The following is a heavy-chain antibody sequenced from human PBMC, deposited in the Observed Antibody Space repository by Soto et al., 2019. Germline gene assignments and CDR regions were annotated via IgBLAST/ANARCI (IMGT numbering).Heavy chain of an antibody. Sequence: EVQLVESGGGLVQPGGSLRLSWAASGFTFSSYWMHWVRQAPGKGLVWVSRINSDGSSTSYADSVKGRFTISRDNAKNTLYLQMNSLRAEDTAVYYCASCYGDWAFDIWGQGTMVTVSS. J-gene: IGHJ3*02. D-gene: IGHD4-17*01. V-gene: IGHV3-74*01. CDR1: GFTFSSYW. CDR2: INSDGSST. CDR3: ASCYGDWAFDI.